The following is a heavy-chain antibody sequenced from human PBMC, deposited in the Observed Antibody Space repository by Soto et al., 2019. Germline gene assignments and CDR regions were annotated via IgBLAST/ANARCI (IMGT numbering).Heavy chain of an antibody. CDR3: ARDRLQYGFDP. CDR1: GFTFSSYS. Sequence: GGSLRLSCAASGFTFSSYSMNWVRQAPGKGLEWVSSISSSSSYIYYADSVKGRFTISRDNAKNSLYLQMNSLRAEDTAVYYCARDRLQYGFDPWGQGTLVTVSS. D-gene: IGHD4-4*01. J-gene: IGHJ5*02. CDR2: ISSSSSYI. V-gene: IGHV3-21*01.